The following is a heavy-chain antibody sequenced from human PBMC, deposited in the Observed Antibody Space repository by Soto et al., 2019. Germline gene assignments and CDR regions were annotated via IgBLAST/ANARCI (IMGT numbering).Heavy chain of an antibody. CDR2: VWYDGSNK. CDR1: GFTFSSYG. V-gene: IGHV3-30*02. D-gene: IGHD6-13*01. CDR3: AKDTEAWAPAADLDP. Sequence: PGGSLRLSCAASGFTFSSYGMHWVRQAPGKGLEWVAVVWYDGSNKYYADSVKGRFTISRDNSKNTLYLQMNSLRAEDTAVYYCAKDTEAWAPAADLDPWGQGTLVTVSS. J-gene: IGHJ5*02.